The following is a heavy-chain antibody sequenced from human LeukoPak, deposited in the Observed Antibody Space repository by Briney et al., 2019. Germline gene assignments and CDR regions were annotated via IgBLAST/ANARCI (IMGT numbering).Heavy chain of an antibody. CDR1: GFTFSSYA. CDR2: ISGSGGST. CDR3: AKDPTIVVVPAATGYNY. D-gene: IGHD2-2*01. V-gene: IGHV3-23*01. J-gene: IGHJ4*02. Sequence: GGSLRLSCAASGFTFSSYAISWVRQAPGKGLEWVSAISGSGGSTYYADSVKGRSTISRDNSKNTLYLQMNSLRAEDTAVYYCAKDPTIVVVPAATGYNYWGQGTLVTVSS.